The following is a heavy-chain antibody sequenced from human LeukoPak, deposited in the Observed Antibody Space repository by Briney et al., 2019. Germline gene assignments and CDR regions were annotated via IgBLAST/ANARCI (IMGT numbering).Heavy chain of an antibody. CDR2: ISAYNGNT. D-gene: IGHD3-22*01. Sequence: GASVKVSCKASGYTFTSYGISWVRQAPGQGLEWMGWISAYNGNTNYAQKLQGRVTMTTDTSTSTAYMELRSLRSDGTAVYYCARDSGPYYYDSSGSAIYYYGMDVWGQGTTVTVSS. CDR1: GYTFTSYG. J-gene: IGHJ6*02. V-gene: IGHV1-18*01. CDR3: ARDSGPYYYDSSGSAIYYYGMDV.